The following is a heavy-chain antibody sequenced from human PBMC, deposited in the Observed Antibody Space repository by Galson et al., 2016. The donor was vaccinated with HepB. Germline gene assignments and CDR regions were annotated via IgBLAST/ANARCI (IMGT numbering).Heavy chain of an antibody. CDR2: IGGSGSTT. J-gene: IGHJ4*02. Sequence: SLRLSCAGSGFSFSGYAMSWVRQAPGKGLEWVSGIGGSGSTTYYADSVKGRFTISRDNSKNTLYLQMNSLRAEDTAVYYCAKDLLNWNYAGCLDYWGQGTLVTVSS. CDR3: AKDLLNWNYAGCLDY. D-gene: IGHD1-7*01. V-gene: IGHV3-23*01. CDR1: GFSFSGYA.